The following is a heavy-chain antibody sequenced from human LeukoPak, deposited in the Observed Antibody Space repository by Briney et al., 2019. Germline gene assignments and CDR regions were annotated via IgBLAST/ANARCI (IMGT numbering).Heavy chain of an antibody. CDR3: ARFRPQWLVRGGFDY. CDR2: INHSGST. Sequence: KPSETLSLTCAVYGGSFSGYYWSWIRQPPGKGLEWIGEINHSGSTNYNPSLKSRVTISVDTSKNQFSLKLSSVTAADTAVYYCARFRPQWLVRGGFDYWGQGTLVTVSS. CDR1: GGSFSGYY. D-gene: IGHD6-19*01. J-gene: IGHJ4*02. V-gene: IGHV4-34*01.